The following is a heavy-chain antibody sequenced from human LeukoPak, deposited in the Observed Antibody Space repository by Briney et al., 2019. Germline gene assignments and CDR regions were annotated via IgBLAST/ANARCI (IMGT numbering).Heavy chain of an antibody. J-gene: IGHJ5*02. CDR3: ARDDGSGWLNWFDP. Sequence: ASVKVSCKASGYTFTGYYMHWVRQAPGQGLEWMGWINPNSGGTNYAQKFQGRVTMTRDTSISTAYMELSRLRSDDTAVYYCARDDGSGWLNWFDPWGQGTLVTVSS. CDR1: GYTFTGYY. V-gene: IGHV1-2*02. CDR2: INPNSGGT. D-gene: IGHD6-19*01.